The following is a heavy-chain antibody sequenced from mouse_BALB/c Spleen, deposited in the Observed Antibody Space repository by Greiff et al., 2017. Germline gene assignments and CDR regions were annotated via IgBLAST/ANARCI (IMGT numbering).Heavy chain of an antibody. CDR1: GYSFTGYY. V-gene: IGHV1-31*01. J-gene: IGHJ2*01. CDR2: INPYNGAT. D-gene: IGHD2-14*01. CDR3: ARDYRYDVYYLDD. Sequence: EVQLQQSVPELVQPGASVKISCKASGYSFTGYYMHWVKQSHVKSLEWIGRINPYNGATSYNQNFKDKASLTVDKSSSTAYMELHRLTSEDSAVYYCARDYRYDVYYLDDWGQGTTLTVSS.